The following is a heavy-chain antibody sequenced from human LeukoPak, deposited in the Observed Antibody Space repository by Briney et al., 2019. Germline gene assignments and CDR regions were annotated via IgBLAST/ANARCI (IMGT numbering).Heavy chain of an antibody. J-gene: IGHJ4*02. Sequence: GGSLRLSCAASGFTLSSYWMSWVRQAPGKGLEWVANIKQDGSEKYYVDSVKGRFTISRDNAKNSLFLQMNSLRAEDTAVYYCASPSSSLHYWGQGALVTVSS. CDR3: ASPSSSLHY. V-gene: IGHV3-7*01. CDR1: GFTLSSYW. CDR2: IKQDGSEK. D-gene: IGHD6-6*01.